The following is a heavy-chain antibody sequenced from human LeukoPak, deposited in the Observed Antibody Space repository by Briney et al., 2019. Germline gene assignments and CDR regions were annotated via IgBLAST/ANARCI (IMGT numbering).Heavy chain of an antibody. V-gene: IGHV4-34*01. CDR3: ANPTGDDGY. Sequence: SETLSLTCAVYGGSFSGYYWSWIRQPPGKGLEWIGEINHSGSTNYNPSLKSRVTISVDTSKNQFSLKLCSVTAADTAVYYCANPTGDDGYWGQGTLVTVSS. J-gene: IGHJ4*02. D-gene: IGHD7-27*01. CDR2: INHSGST. CDR1: GGSFSGYY.